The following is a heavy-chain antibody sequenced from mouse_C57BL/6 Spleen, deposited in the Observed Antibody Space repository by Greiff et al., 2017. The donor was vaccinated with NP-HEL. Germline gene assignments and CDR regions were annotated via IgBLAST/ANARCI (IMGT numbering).Heavy chain of an antibody. Sequence: QVQLQQPGAELVKPGASVKLSCKASGYTFTSYWMHWVKQRPGQGLEWIGMIHPNSGSTNYNEKFKSKATLTLDKSSSTAYMKLSSLTSEDSAVYYCARWSSIVTLDYWGQGTTLTVSS. D-gene: IGHD2-5*01. CDR3: ARWSSIVTLDY. V-gene: IGHV1-64*01. CDR2: IHPNSGST. J-gene: IGHJ2*01. CDR1: GYTFTSYW.